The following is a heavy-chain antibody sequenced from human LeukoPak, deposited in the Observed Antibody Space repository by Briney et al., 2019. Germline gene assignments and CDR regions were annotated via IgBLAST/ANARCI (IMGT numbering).Heavy chain of an antibody. D-gene: IGHD6-13*01. J-gene: IGHJ5*02. CDR1: GYTFSTYD. CDR3: ARGQYSSSWYPFDT. V-gene: IGHV1-8*03. CDR2: MNPNSGNT. Sequence: PRASVKVSCKTSGYTFSTYDINWARQASGQGLEWMGWMNPNSGNTHYAQKFQGRVTITRNTSISTAYMELSSLRSEDTAVYFCARGQYSSSWYPFDTWGQGTLVTVSS.